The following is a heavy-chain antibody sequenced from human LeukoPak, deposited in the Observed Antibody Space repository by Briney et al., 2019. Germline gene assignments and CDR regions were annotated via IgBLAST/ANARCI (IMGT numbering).Heavy chain of an antibody. CDR2: IYYSGST. J-gene: IGHJ5*02. CDR1: GGSISSHY. V-gene: IGHV4-59*11. Sequence: SETLSLTCTVSGGSISSHYWSWIRQPPGKGLEWIGYIYYSGSTNYNPSLKSRVTISVDTSKNQFSLKLSSVTAADTAVYYCARSQKYGSANYLGPWGQGTLVTVSS. CDR3: ARSQKYGSANYLGP. D-gene: IGHD3-10*01.